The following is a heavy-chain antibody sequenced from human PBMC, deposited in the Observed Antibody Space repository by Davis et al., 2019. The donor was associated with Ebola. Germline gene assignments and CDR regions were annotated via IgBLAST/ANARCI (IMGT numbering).Heavy chain of an antibody. D-gene: IGHD1-26*01. J-gene: IGHJ4*02. Sequence: PGGSLRLSCAASGFTFSSYAMSWVRQAPGKGLEWVAVISYDGSNKYYADSVKGRFTISRDNSKNTLYLQMNSLRAEDTAVYYCAKDGGGRGSYSVYWGQGTLVTVSS. V-gene: IGHV3-30-3*01. CDR3: AKDGGGRGSYSVY. CDR2: ISYDGSNK. CDR1: GFTFSSYA.